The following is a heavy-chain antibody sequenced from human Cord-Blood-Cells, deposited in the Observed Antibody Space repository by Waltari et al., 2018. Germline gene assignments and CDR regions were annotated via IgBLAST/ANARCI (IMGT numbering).Heavy chain of an antibody. CDR3: ARDSRESLLEYSSSSFDY. D-gene: IGHD6-6*01. Sequence: QVQLVQSGAEVKKPGSSVKVSCKASGGTFSSYAISWVRQAPGQGLEWMGGIIPIFGTANYAQKFQGRVTITADESTSTAYMELSSLRSEDTAVYYCARDSRESLLEYSSSSFDYWGQGTLVTVSS. J-gene: IGHJ4*02. CDR2: IIPIFGTA. CDR1: GGTFSSYA. V-gene: IGHV1-69*01.